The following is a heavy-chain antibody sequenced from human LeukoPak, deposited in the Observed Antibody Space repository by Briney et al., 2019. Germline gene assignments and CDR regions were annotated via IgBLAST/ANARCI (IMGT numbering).Heavy chain of an antibody. CDR2: INHSGST. CDR1: GGSFSGYY. D-gene: IGHD2-15*01. V-gene: IGHV4-34*01. CDR3: ASTCSGGSCSYYFDY. J-gene: IGHJ4*02. Sequence: SETLSLTCAVYGGSFSGYYWSWIRQPPGKGLEWIGEINHSGSTNYNPSPKRRVTIAVDTSKNQFSLKLSSVTAADTAVYYCASTCSGGSCSYYFDYWGQGTLVTVSS.